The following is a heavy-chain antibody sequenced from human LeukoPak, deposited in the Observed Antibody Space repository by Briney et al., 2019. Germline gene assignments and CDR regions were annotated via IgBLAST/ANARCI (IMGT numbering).Heavy chain of an antibody. CDR2: ISYDGSNK. CDR1: GFTFSTYA. V-gene: IGHV3-30-3*01. Sequence: GGSLRLSCAASGFTFSTYAMHWVRQAPGKGLEWVAVISYDGSNKYYADSVKGRFTISRDNSKNTLYLQMNSLRAEDTAVYYCARGLYDSSGYHDYWGQGTLVTVSS. CDR3: ARGLYDSSGYHDY. D-gene: IGHD3-22*01. J-gene: IGHJ4*02.